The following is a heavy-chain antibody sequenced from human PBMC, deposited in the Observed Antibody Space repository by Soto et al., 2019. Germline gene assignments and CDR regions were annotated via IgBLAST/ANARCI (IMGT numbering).Heavy chain of an antibody. Sequence: PGGSLRLSCAASGFTFSSYGMHWVRQAPGKGLEWVAVISYDGSNKYYADSVKGRFTISRDNSKNTLYLQMNSLRAEDTAVYYCAKRQEISLGEWFPVDAFDIWGQGTMVTVSS. CDR1: GFTFSSYG. CDR2: ISYDGSNK. J-gene: IGHJ3*02. D-gene: IGHD3-16*01. V-gene: IGHV3-30*18. CDR3: AKRQEISLGEWFPVDAFDI.